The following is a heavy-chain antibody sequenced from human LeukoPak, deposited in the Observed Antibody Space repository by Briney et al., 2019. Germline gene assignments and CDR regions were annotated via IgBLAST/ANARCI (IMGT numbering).Heavy chain of an antibody. CDR2: IYYSGST. D-gene: IGHD3-10*01. Sequence: SETLSLTCTVSGCSITGYHWSWIRQPPGKGLGWIGYIYYSGSTNYNPPLKSRVTISLDTPKNQFSLKLSSVTAADTAVYYCARDGGYGSGSALWGQGTLITVSS. J-gene: IGHJ4*02. CDR1: GCSITGYH. V-gene: IGHV4-59*01. CDR3: ARDGGYGSGSAL.